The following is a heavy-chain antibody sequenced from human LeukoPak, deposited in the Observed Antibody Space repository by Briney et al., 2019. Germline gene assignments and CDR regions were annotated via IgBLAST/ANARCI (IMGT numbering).Heavy chain of an antibody. CDR2: IYHSGST. V-gene: IGHV4-38-2*01. CDR1: GYSISSGYY. D-gene: IGHD3-3*01. Sequence: SETLSLTCAVSGYSISSGYYWGWIRQPPGKGLEWVGNIYHSGSTYYNPSLKSRVTISADTSKNQFSLKLSSVTAADTAMYYCARSTFGVVINAFDIWGQGTMVTVSS. CDR3: ARSTFGVVINAFDI. J-gene: IGHJ3*02.